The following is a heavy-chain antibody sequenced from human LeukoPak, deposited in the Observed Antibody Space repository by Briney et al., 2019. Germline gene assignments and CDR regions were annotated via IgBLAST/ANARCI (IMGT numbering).Heavy chain of an antibody. V-gene: IGHV4-38-2*02. CDR2: IYRSGST. CDR3: ARRHSSGWFYY. CDR1: GYSISNGYY. J-gene: IGHJ4*02. D-gene: IGHD6-19*01. Sequence: PSETLSLTCTVSGYSISNGYYCDWFRQPPGRGLEWIGNIYRSGSTSYNPSLKSRVTISVDTSKNQFSLKVNSVTAAETAVYYCARRHSSGWFYYSGEGTLVTVSS.